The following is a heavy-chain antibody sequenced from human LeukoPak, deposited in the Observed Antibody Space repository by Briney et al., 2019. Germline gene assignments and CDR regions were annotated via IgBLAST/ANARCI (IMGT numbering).Heavy chain of an antibody. CDR2: IHPSGST. J-gene: IGHJ6*03. D-gene: IGHD3-3*01. CDR1: GDSISSYF. CDR3: ARERDITIFGVVIKGSYMDV. Sequence: SETLSLTCTVSGDSISSYFWSWVRQPAGKGLEWIGRIHPSGSTNYNPSLKSRVTLSVDTSKNQFSLKLSSVTAADTAVYYCARERDITIFGVVIKGSYMDVWGKGTTVTVSS. V-gene: IGHV4-4*07.